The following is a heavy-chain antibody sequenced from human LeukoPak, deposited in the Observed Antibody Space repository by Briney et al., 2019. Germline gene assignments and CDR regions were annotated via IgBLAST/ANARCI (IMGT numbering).Heavy chain of an antibody. Sequence: ASVKVSCKASGYSFTSYGISWVRQAPRQGLEWMGWISAYNGNTNYAQKLQGRVTMTTDTSTSTAYMELRSLRSDDTAVYYCARVGRAWFGELLPLDYWGQGTLVTVSS. J-gene: IGHJ4*02. CDR3: ARVGRAWFGELLPLDY. D-gene: IGHD3-10*01. V-gene: IGHV1-18*04. CDR1: GYSFTSYG. CDR2: ISAYNGNT.